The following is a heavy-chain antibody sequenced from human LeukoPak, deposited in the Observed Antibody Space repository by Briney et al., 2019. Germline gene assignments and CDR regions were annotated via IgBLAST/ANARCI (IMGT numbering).Heavy chain of an antibody. CDR2: INHSGST. Sequence: RPSETLSLTCAVYGGSFSGYYWSWIRQPPGKGLEWIGEINHSGSTNYNPSLKSRVTISVDTSKNQFSLKLSSVTAADTAVYYCARVRFLEWTYMGNNWFDPWGQGTPVTVSS. CDR1: GGSFSGYY. D-gene: IGHD3-3*01. V-gene: IGHV4-34*01. J-gene: IGHJ5*02. CDR3: ARVRFLEWTYMGNNWFDP.